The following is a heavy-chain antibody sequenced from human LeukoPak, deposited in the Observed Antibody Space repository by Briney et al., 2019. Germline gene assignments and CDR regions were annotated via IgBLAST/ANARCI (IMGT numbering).Heavy chain of an antibody. J-gene: IGHJ4*02. D-gene: IGHD5-18*01. CDR1: GYSISSGYY. Sequence: PSETLSLTCTVSGYSISSGYYWGWIRQPPGKGLEWIGSIYHSGSTYYNPSLKSRVTISVDTSKNQFSLKLSSVTAADTAVYYCARDPVNSIQLWLWVLRGFDYWGQGTLVTVSS. CDR3: ARDPVNSIQLWLWVLRGFDY. V-gene: IGHV4-38-2*02. CDR2: IYHSGST.